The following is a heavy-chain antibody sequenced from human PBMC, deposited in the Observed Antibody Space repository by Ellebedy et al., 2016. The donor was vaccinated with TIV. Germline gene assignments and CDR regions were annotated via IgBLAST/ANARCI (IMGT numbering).Heavy chain of an antibody. Sequence: GGSLRLSCAASGFTLSSYWMSWVRQAPGKGLEWVANIKEDGNEKYYVDSVKCRFTISRDNDKNSLYLQMNSLRAEDTAVYYCARGGGYHNMDPWGQGTTVTVSS. CDR1: GFTLSSYW. V-gene: IGHV3-7*03. J-gene: IGHJ6*02. CDR3: ARGGGYHNMDP. D-gene: IGHD3-10*01. CDR2: IKEDGNEK.